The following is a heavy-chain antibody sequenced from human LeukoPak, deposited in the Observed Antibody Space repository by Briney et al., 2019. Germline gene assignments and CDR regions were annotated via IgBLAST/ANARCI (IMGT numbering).Heavy chain of an antibody. D-gene: IGHD1-26*01. CDR1: GGSIRLSYYY. Sequence: SETLSLICSVSGGSIRLSYYYWGWIRQPPGKALEWIGSVYYSGTTSYNPSLKSRVTIAVDMSKNHFSLRLSSVTAADTAVYYCAGRISGSWGQGTLVTVSS. V-gene: IGHV4-39*07. CDR2: VYYSGTT. CDR3: AGRISGS. J-gene: IGHJ4*02.